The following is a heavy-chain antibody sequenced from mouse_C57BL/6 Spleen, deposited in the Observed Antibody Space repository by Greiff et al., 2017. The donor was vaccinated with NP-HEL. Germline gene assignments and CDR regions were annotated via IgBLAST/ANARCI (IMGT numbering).Heavy chain of an antibody. Sequence: QVQLQQPGAELVRPGSSVKLSCKASGYTFTSYWMDWVKQRPGQGLEWIGNIYPSDSETHYNQKFKDKATLTVDKSSSTAYMQLSSLTSEDSAVYYCARRTGKGYFDVWGTGTTVTVSS. V-gene: IGHV1-61*01. D-gene: IGHD4-1*01. CDR3: ARRTGKGYFDV. J-gene: IGHJ1*03. CDR2: IYPSDSET. CDR1: GYTFTSYW.